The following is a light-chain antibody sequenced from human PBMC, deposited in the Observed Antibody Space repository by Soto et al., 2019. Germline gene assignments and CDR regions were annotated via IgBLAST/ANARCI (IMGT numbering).Light chain of an antibody. J-gene: IGKJ1*01. Sequence: DIVMTQSPAILSVSPGETGTLSCRASQDIGTKLAWYQQKPGQAPRLLMYDVSTRASAAPARFSGSGSGSEFTHTISSLQSEDFAIYFCQQYYHWRTFGQGTKVDNK. CDR2: DVS. CDR1: QDIGTK. V-gene: IGKV3-15*01. CDR3: QQYYHWRT.